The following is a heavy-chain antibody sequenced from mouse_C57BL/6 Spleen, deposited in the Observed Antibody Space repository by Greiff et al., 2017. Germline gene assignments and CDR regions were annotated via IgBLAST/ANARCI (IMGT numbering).Heavy chain of an antibody. CDR3: ARSRLRLRWFDY. J-gene: IGHJ2*01. Sequence: QVQLQQPGAELVKPGASVKLSCKASGYTFTSYWMHWVKQRPGRGLGWIGRIDPYSGGTKYNEKFKSKATLTVDKSSSAAYMQLSSLTCEDSAVYVYARSRLRLRWFDYWGQGTTLTVSS. V-gene: IGHV1-72*01. CDR2: IDPYSGGT. D-gene: IGHD3-2*02. CDR1: GYTFTSYW.